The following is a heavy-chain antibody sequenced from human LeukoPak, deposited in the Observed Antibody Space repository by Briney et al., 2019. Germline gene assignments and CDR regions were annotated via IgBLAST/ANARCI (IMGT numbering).Heavy chain of an antibody. CDR2: MYHSGST. CDR3: AKMGYNYGYDY. CDR1: GYSISSGYY. J-gene: IGHJ4*02. V-gene: IGHV4-38-2*01. D-gene: IGHD5-18*01. Sequence: PSETLSLTCAVSGYSISSGYYWGWIRQPPGKGLGWIGSMYHSGSTYYNPSLKSRVTISVDTSKNQFSLKLSSVTAADTAVYYCAKMGYNYGYDYWGQGTLVTVSS.